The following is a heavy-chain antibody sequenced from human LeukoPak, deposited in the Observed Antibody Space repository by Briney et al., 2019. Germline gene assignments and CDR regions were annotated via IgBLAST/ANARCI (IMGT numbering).Heavy chain of an antibody. CDR3: ARHEGSHEIKT. J-gene: IGHJ4*02. CDR1: GGSISSNSHY. CDR2: VYYTGVT. Sequence: SETLSLTCSVSGGSISSNSHYWGWIRQPPGKGLEWIGTVYYTGVTYYNPSLKSRGTISIDTSKNQFSLKLTSVIAADTAVYYCARHEGSHEIKTWGQGTLVTVSS. V-gene: IGHV4-39*01.